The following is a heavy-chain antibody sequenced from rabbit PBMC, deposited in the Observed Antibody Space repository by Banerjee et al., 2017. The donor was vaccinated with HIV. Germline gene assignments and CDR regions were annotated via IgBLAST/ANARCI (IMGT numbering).Heavy chain of an antibody. Sequence: QSLEESGGDLVKPGGSLTLTCKASGFTLSSYWMCWVRQAPGKGLEWIACIYAGSSGSTYYASWAKGRFTISKTSSTTVTLQMTSLTAADTATYFCARDAAGSSYYPLYFKLWGPGTLVTVS. CDR2: IYAGSSGST. CDR1: GFTLSSYW. CDR3: ARDAAGSSYYPLYFKL. D-gene: IGHD8-1*01. V-gene: IGHV1S40*01. J-gene: IGHJ4*01.